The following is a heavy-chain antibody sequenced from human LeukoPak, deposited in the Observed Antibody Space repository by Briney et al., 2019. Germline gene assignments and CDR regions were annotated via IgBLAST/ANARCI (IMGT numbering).Heavy chain of an antibody. CDR2: ISWDGGST. CDR1: GFTFSSYW. J-gene: IGHJ4*02. D-gene: IGHD5-18*01. V-gene: IGHV3-43*01. CDR3: AKDIGYSYGSGYFDY. Sequence: GGSLRLSCAASGFTFSSYWMHWVRQAPGKGLEWVSLISWDGGSTYYADSVKGRFTISRDNSKNSLYLQMNSLRTEDTALYYCAKDIGYSYGSGYFDYWGQGTLVTVSS.